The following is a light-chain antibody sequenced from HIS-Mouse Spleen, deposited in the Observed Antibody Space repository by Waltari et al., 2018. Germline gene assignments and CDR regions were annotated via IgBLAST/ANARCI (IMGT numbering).Light chain of an antibody. V-gene: IGLV2-23*01. CDR2: EGS. J-gene: IGLJ3*02. CDR1: SSDVGSYNL. CDR3: CSYAGSSTYWV. Sequence: QSALTQPASVSGSPGQSITIPCPGTSSDVGSYNLDSWYQQHPGKAPKLMIYEGSKRPSGVSNRFSGSKSGNTASLTISGLQAEDEADYYCCSYAGSSTYWVFGGGTKLTVL.